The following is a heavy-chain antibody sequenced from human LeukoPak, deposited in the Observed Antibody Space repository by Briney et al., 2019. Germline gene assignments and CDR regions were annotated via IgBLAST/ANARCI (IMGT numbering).Heavy chain of an antibody. CDR1: GGSISSSSYY. D-gene: IGHD7-27*01. CDR2: IYYSGST. J-gene: IGHJ6*03. CDR3: ARQTGDRYYYYMDV. V-gene: IGHV4-39*07. Sequence: SETLSLTCTVSGGSISSSSYYWGWIRQPPGKGLEWIGSIYYSGSTYYNPSLKSRVTISVDTSKNQFSLKLSSVTAADTAVYYCARQTGDRYYYYMDVWGKGTTVTVSS.